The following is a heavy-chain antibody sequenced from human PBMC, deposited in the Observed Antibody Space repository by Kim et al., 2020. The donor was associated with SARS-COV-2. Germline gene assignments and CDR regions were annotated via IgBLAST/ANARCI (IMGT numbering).Heavy chain of an antibody. Sequence: GGSLRLSCAASGFTFSSYAMNWVRQAPGEGLDWVSATSGSGITIKYADSVKGRFTMSRDNSKNTLYLQMSSLRVEDTAIYYCVREGNWYFDLWGRGTLVTVSS. J-gene: IGHJ2*01. CDR2: TSGSGITI. CDR3: VREGNWYFDL. CDR1: GFTFSSYA. D-gene: IGHD1-26*01. V-gene: IGHV3-23*01.